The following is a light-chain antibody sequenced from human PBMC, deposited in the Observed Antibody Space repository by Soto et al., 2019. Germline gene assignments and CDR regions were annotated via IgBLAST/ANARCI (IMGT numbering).Light chain of an antibody. J-gene: IGLJ1*01. V-gene: IGLV3-1*01. Sequence: SYELTQPPSVSVSPGHTATISCSGDKLGEKYVCWYQQKPGQSPVLGIYQDRKRPSGIPERFSGSNSGNTATLIISGTQLVDEADYYCQAWDTTAYVFGTGTKVTVL. CDR2: QDR. CDR1: KLGEKY. CDR3: QAWDTTAYV.